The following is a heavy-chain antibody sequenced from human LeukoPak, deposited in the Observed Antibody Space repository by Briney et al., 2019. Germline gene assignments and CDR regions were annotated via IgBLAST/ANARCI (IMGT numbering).Heavy chain of an antibody. CDR1: GYTFTGSGWY. Sequence: DSVKVSCKASGYTFTGSGWYLYWLRQAPGQGLECVGWLHPNNGATGYAQKFQGRVAMTTDTSISTAYMELSRLRPDDTAIYYCARDGPAQMVDFDYWGQGTRVTVSS. J-gene: IGHJ4*02. V-gene: IGHV1-2*02. CDR2: LHPNNGAT. D-gene: IGHD3-10*01. CDR3: ARDGPAQMVDFDY.